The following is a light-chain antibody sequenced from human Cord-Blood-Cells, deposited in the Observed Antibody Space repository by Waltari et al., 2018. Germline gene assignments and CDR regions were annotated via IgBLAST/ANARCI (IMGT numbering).Light chain of an antibody. V-gene: IGKV1-39*01. CDR2: AAS. CDR3: QQSYSTPFT. Sequence: DIQMTQSPSSLSASVGDRVTITCRASQSISSYLNWYQQKPGKAPKLLIYAASSLQSGVPSMFSGSVSGTDFTLTISSLQPEDFATYYCQQSYSTPFTFGPGTKVDIK. CDR1: QSISSY. J-gene: IGKJ3*01.